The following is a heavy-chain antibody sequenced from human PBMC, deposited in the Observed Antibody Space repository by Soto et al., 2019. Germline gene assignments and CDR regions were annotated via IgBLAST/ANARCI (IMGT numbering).Heavy chain of an antibody. J-gene: IGHJ6*02. CDR2: INPNSGGT. Sequence: EASVKVSCKASGYTFTGYYMHWVRQAPGQGLEWMGWINPNSGGTNYAQKFQGWVTMTRDTSISTAYMELSRLRSDDTAVYYCARDIAAGTHYYYGMDVWGQGTTVTVSS. V-gene: IGHV1-2*04. CDR3: ARDIAAGTHYYYGMDV. CDR1: GYTFTGYY. D-gene: IGHD6-13*01.